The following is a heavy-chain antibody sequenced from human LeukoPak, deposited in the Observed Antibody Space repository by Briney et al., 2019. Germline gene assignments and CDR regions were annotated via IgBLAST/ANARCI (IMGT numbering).Heavy chain of an antibody. V-gene: IGHV1-2*02. J-gene: IGHJ4*02. CDR1: GYTFTGYY. CDR2: INPNSGGT. Sequence: ASVKVSCKASGYTFTGYYMHWVRQAPGQGLEWMGWINPNSGGTNYAQKFQGRVTMTRDTSISTAYMELSRLRSDDTAVYYCASGPPSGENCSSTSCYQSVLGYWGQGTLVTVSS. CDR3: ASGPPSGENCSSTSCYQSVLGY. D-gene: IGHD2-2*01.